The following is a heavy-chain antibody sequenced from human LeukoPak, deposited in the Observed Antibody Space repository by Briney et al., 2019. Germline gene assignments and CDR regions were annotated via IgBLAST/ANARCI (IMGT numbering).Heavy chain of an antibody. CDR3: ARRFVGSAGTFDY. V-gene: IGHV4-39*01. CDR1: GGSISSSSYY. D-gene: IGHD3-10*01. CDR2: IYYSGTT. Sequence: LETLSLTCTVSGGSISSSSYYWGWIRQPPGKGLEWIGSIYYSGTTYYNSSLKSRVSISVHTSENQFSLKLNSVTAADTAVYYCARRFVGSAGTFDYWGQGLLVTVSS. J-gene: IGHJ4*02.